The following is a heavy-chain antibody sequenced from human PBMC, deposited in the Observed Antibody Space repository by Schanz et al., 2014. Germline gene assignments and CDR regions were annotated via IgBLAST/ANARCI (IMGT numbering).Heavy chain of an antibody. Sequence: QVHLVQSGAEVKKPGSSVKVSCKASGGTFSSDTFSWVRQAPGQGLEWMGWISTSNGNTNYIQKLQGRVTMTTDTSTSTAYMELRSLRSDDTAVYYCARVQDDILTGSEYYYGMDVWGQGTTVTVSS. V-gene: IGHV1-18*01. CDR2: ISTSNGNT. CDR1: GGTFSSDT. D-gene: IGHD3-9*01. CDR3: ARVQDDILTGSEYYYGMDV. J-gene: IGHJ6*02.